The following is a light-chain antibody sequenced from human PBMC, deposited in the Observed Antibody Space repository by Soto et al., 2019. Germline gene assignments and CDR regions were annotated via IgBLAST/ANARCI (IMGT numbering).Light chain of an antibody. V-gene: IGKV1-6*01. CDR3: LQHNTYPYT. CDR1: QGIRND. Sequence: AIQMTQFPSSLSASVGDRVTITCRASQGIRNDLGWYQQKSGRAPKLLIFGASTLQSGVPSRFSGSGSGTDFTLTISSLQPEDFATYYCLQHNTYPYTFGQGTKVDIK. J-gene: IGKJ2*01. CDR2: GAS.